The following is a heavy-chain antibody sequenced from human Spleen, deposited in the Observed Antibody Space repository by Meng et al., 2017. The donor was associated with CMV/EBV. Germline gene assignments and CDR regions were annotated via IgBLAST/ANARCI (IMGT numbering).Heavy chain of an antibody. CDR3: ARVREHTSLGNYWFDP. J-gene: IGHJ5*02. Sequence: SASVTTAKWWTCVRPPPGKGLEWVGEIDHSGNSNSNPSLESQLTLSLDTSENLLSLTMTSVTADDTAIYYCARVREHTSLGNYWFDPWGQGTLVTVSS. CDR2: IDHSGNS. D-gene: IGHD5-18*01. CDR1: SASVTTAKW. V-gene: IGHV4-4*02.